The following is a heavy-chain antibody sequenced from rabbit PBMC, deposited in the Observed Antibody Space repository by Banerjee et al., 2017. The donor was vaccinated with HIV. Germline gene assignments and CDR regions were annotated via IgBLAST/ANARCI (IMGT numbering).Heavy chain of an antibody. D-gene: IGHD6-1*01. CDR2: IDPIFGNT. V-gene: IGHV1S43*01. CDR3: ARGYAGYAGYGYAMDYFNL. CDR1: GIDFSSSYW. Sequence: QEQLVESGGGLVTLGGSLKLTCKASGIDFSSSYWICWVRQAPGKGLEWIGYIDPIFGNTYYASWVNGRFTISSHNAQNTLYLQLNSLTAADTATYFCARGYAGYAGYGYAMDYFNLWGPGTLVTVS. J-gene: IGHJ4*01.